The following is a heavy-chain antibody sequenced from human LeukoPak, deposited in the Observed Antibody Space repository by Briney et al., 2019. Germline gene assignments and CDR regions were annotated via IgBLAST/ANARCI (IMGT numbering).Heavy chain of an antibody. CDR1: GGSISSSHW. D-gene: IGHD6-19*01. Sequence: SETLSLTCAVSGGSISSSHWWSWVRQPPGKGLEWIGEIYHSGSINYNPSLKSRITISVDQSKNQFSLKLTSVTAADTAVYFCATVGLYSSAWNAPFDYWGQGILVTVSS. J-gene: IGHJ4*02. V-gene: IGHV4-4*02. CDR3: ATVGLYSSAWNAPFDY. CDR2: IYHSGSI.